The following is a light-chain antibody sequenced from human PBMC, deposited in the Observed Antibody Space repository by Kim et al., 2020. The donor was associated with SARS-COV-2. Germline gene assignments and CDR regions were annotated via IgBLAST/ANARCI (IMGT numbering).Light chain of an antibody. CDR2: GAS. CDR3: QQYGMSAGT. CDR1: QSVGSNY. V-gene: IGKV3-20*01. J-gene: IGKJ1*01. Sequence: PGERATLSCRASQSVGSNYLAWYQQKPGQAPRLLIYGASTRATDIPERFSGSGSGTDFSLSISRLEPEDSAVYYCQQYGMSAGTLGQGAKG.